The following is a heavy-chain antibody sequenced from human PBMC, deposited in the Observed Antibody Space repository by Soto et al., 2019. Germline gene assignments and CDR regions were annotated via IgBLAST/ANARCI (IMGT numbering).Heavy chain of an antibody. CDR1: GGSISSGDYY. V-gene: IGHV4-30-4*01. J-gene: IGHJ5*02. Sequence: QVQLQESGPGLVKPSQTLSLTCTVSGGSISSGDYYWSWIRQPPGKGLEWIGYIYYSGSTYYNPSLKSRVTISVDTSKTQFSLKLSSVTAADTAVYYCARESYCSGGSCYPGGFDPWGQGTLVTVSS. D-gene: IGHD2-15*01. CDR3: ARESYCSGGSCYPGGFDP. CDR2: IYYSGST.